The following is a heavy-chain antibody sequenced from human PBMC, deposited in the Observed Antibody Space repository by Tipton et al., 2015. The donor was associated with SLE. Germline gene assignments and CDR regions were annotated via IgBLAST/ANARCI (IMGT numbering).Heavy chain of an antibody. CDR1: GFTFSSYA. V-gene: IGHV3-23*01. CDR3: ARDPQPFYDSSGFT. Sequence: GSLRLSCAASGFTFSSYAMNWVRQAPGKGLKWVSTISGSGGSTYYADSVKGRFTISRDNSKNTLYLQMNSLRAEDTAVYYCARDPQPFYDSSGFTWGQGTLVTVSS. D-gene: IGHD3-22*01. CDR2: ISGSGGST. J-gene: IGHJ5*02.